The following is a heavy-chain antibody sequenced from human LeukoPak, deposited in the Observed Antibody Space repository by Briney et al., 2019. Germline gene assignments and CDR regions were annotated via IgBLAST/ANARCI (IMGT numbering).Heavy chain of an antibody. CDR3: ACPEIELWPNDDAFDI. D-gene: IGHD5-18*01. CDR1: GFTFTSSA. Sequence: ASVKVSCKASGFTFTSSAMQWVRQARGQRLEWIGWIVVGSGNTNYAQKFQERVTITRDMSTSTAYMELSSLRSEDTAVYYCACPEIELWPNDDAFDIWGQGTMVTVSS. V-gene: IGHV1-58*02. CDR2: IVVGSGNT. J-gene: IGHJ3*02.